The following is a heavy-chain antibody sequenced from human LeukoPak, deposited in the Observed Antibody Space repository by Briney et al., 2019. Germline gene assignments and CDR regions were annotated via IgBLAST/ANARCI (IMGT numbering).Heavy chain of an antibody. D-gene: IGHD6-13*01. J-gene: IGHJ4*02. V-gene: IGHV4-34*01. CDR3: ARGVGSIAADCFDY. CDR1: GGSLSGYY. CDR2: INHSGTT. Sequence: SDTLSLTRAVYGGSLSGYYWSWIRHPPAKGLEYIGEINHSGTTNYNPSLKSRVTISVDTSKNRFSLTLSSVIAADTAVYYCARGVGSIAADCFDYWGQGALVTVSS.